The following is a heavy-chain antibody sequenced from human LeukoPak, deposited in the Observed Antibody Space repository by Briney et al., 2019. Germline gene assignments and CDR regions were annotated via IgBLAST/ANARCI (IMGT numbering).Heavy chain of an antibody. CDR2: INPNSGGT. Sequence: ATVKVSCKASGYTFTGYYMHWVRQAPGQGLEWMGWINPNSGGTNYAQKFQGRVTMTRDTSISTAYMELSRLRSDDTAVYYCARAYYDFWSGYRQDYYYYMDVWGKGTTVTVSS. CDR1: GYTFTGYY. V-gene: IGHV1-2*02. D-gene: IGHD3-3*01. J-gene: IGHJ6*03. CDR3: ARAYYDFWSGYRQDYYYYMDV.